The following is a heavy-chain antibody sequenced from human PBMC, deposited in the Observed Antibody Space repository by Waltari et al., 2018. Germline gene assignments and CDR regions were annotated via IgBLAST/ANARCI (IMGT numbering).Heavy chain of an antibody. CDR3: ARAPFYDILTGPEEGYWLDP. CDR1: GFSSSSYN. V-gene: IGHV3-48*01. CDR2: ISSSSSII. Sequence: EVQLVESGGGLVQPGGSLRLSCVASGFSSSSYNMNWVRPAPGKGLALVSYISSSSSIIYYADSVKGRFTISRDNAKTSLYLQMNSLRVEDTAVYYCARAPFYDILTGPEEGYWLDPWGQGTLVTVSS. J-gene: IGHJ5*02. D-gene: IGHD3-9*01.